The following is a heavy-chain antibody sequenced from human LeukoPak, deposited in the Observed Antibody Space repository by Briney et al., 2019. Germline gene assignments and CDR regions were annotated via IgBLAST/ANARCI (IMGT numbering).Heavy chain of an antibody. CDR2: INPDSGGT. V-gene: IGHV1-2*02. J-gene: IGHJ4*02. Sequence: ASVKVSCKASGYTFTAYYIHWVRQAPGQGLEWVGWINPDSGGTNYAQKFQGRVTMTRDTSINTAYMELSRLRSDDTAVYYCARNFYFDSSGYYHYWGQGTLVTVSS. CDR3: ARNFYFDSSGYYHY. CDR1: GYTFTAYY. D-gene: IGHD3-22*01.